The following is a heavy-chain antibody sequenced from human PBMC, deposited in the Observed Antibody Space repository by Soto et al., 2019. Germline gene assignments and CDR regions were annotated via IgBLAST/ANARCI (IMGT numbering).Heavy chain of an antibody. CDR1: GGSISSDY. CDR3: ARLTPGGFRFDY. V-gene: IGHV4-59*01. D-gene: IGHD3-10*01. Sequence: SETLSLTCTVSGGSISSDYWSWIRQPPGKGLEWIGYIYYSGSTNYNPSLKSRVTISVDTSKNQFSLKLSSVTAADTAVYYCARLTPGGFRFDYWGQGTLVTVSS. J-gene: IGHJ4*02. CDR2: IYYSGST.